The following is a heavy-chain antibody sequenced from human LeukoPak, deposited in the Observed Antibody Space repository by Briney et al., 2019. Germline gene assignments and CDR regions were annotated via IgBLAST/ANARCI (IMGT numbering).Heavy chain of an antibody. CDR3: AREILMVYAIRYFQH. V-gene: IGHV3-7*01. CDR1: GFTFSSYW. Sequence: GGSLRLSCAASGFTFSSYWMSWVRQAPGKGLEWVANIKQDGSEKYYVDSVKGRFTISRDNAKNSLYLQMNSLRAEDTAVYYCAREILMVYAIRYFQHWGQGTLVTVSS. CDR2: IKQDGSEK. J-gene: IGHJ1*01. D-gene: IGHD2-8*01.